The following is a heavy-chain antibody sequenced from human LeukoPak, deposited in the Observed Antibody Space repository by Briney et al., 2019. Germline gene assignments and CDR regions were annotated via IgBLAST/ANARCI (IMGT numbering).Heavy chain of an antibody. J-gene: IGHJ4*02. CDR2: ISDTGVST. D-gene: IGHD4-17*01. Sequence: GGSLRLSCAASGLTLTNYAMSWVRQAPGKGLEWVSGISDTGVSTYYADSMKGRFTISRDNSKNTLYLQMNSLRAEDTAVYYCAKRGTVTTFGHCDYWGQGTLVTVSS. CDR3: AKRGTVTTFGHCDY. V-gene: IGHV3-23*01. CDR1: GLTLTNYA.